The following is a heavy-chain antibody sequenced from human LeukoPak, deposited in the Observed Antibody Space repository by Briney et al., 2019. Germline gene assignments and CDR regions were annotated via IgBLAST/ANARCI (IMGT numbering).Heavy chain of an antibody. CDR1: EYTFTGYY. CDR3: ATLAGSYPNDY. J-gene: IGHJ4*02. D-gene: IGHD1-26*01. CDR2: INPNSGGT. Sequence: ASVKVSCKASEYTFTGYYLHWVRQAPGQGLEWMGWINPNSGGTNYAQKLQGRVTMTRDTSISTAYMELSRLRSDDTAVYYCATLAGSYPNDYWGQGTLLTVSS. V-gene: IGHV1-2*02.